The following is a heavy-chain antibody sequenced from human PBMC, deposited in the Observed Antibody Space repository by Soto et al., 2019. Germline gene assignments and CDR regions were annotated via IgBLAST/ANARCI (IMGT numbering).Heavy chain of an antibody. J-gene: IGHJ5*02. V-gene: IGHV1-69-2*01. CDR2: VGPEDGET. D-gene: IGHD3-16*01. CDR1: GYTFTDYY. Sequence: ASVKVSCKVSGYTFTDYYIHWVRQAPGKGLEWMGLVGPEDGETIYAERFQGRVTLSADTSPETAFMELSSLRSEDTAVYYCALVWRNLLNWFDLWGQGTLVTVSS. CDR3: ALVWRNLLNWFDL.